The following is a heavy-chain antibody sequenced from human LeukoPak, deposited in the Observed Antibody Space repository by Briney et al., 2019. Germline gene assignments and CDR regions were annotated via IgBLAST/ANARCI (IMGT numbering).Heavy chain of an antibody. V-gene: IGHV4-34*01. J-gene: IGHJ4*02. CDR2: INHGGST. CDR3: ARGRYVTTRGGAAAGFLDY. Sequence: SETLSLTCAVSGGSFSGHYWNWIRQPPGKWLEWIGEINHGGSTNYNPSLKSRVTISVDTSQKQFSLRLSSVTAADTAVYYCARGRYVTTRGGAAAGFLDYWGQGTLVTVST. CDR1: GGSFSGHY. D-gene: IGHD6-13*01.